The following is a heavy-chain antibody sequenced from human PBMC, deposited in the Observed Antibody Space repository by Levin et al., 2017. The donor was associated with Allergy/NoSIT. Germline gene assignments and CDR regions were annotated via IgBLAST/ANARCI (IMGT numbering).Heavy chain of an antibody. Sequence: PGGSLRLSCAASGFTFSSYAMSWVRQAPGKGLEWVSAISGSGGSTYYADSVKGRFTISRDNSKNTLYLQMNSLRAEDTAVYYCAKDQPREDMGADAFDIWGQGTMVTVSS. D-gene: IGHD3-16*01. J-gene: IGHJ3*02. CDR1: GFTFSSYA. CDR3: AKDQPREDMGADAFDI. CDR2: ISGSGGST. V-gene: IGHV3-23*01.